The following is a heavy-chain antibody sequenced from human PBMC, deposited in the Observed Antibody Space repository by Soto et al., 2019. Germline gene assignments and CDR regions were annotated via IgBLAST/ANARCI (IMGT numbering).Heavy chain of an antibody. D-gene: IGHD5-18*01. CDR2: IYYSGST. Sequence: QVQLQESGPGLVKPSETLSLTCTVSGGSISSYYWSCIRQPPGRGLELIGYIYYSGSTNYNPSLKSRGTLSVDTSQNQFSLKLSSVTAADKAVDYCATGGYSYSAFDYWGQGPLVTLSS. CDR3: ATGGYSYSAFDY. V-gene: IGHV4-59*08. CDR1: GGSISSYY. J-gene: IGHJ4*02.